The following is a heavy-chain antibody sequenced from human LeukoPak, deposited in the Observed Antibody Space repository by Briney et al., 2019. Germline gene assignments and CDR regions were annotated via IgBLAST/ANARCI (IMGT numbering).Heavy chain of an antibody. CDR2: ISSSSSYI. CDR3: ARDQNYGSDYDY. Sequence: GGSLRLSCAASGFTFSSYSMNWVRQAPGKGLAWVSSISSSSSYIYYADSVKGRFTISRDNAKNSLYLQMNSLRAEDTAVYYCARDQNYGSDYDYWGQGTLVTVSS. V-gene: IGHV3-21*01. CDR1: GFTFSSYS. J-gene: IGHJ4*02. D-gene: IGHD3-10*01.